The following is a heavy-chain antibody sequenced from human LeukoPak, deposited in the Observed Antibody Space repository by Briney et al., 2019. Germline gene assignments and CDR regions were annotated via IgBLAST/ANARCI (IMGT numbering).Heavy chain of an antibody. J-gene: IGHJ4*02. V-gene: IGHV3-48*03. D-gene: IGHD3-22*01. CDR3: ARGVNSYYYDSSGYYFDY. CDR2: ISSSGSTI. Sequence: PGGSLRLSCAASGFTFSSYEMNWVRQAPGKGLEWVSYISSSGSTIYYADSVKGRFTISRDNAKNSLYLQMNSLRAEDTAVYYCARGVNSYYYDSSGYYFDYWGQGTLVTVSS. CDR1: GFTFSSYE.